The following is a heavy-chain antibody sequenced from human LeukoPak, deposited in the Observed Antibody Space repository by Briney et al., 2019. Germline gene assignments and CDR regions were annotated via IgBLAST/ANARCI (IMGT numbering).Heavy chain of an antibody. Sequence: GASVKVSCKASRYTFTGYYLHWVRQAPGQGLEWMGWINPNSGATNYAQKFQGRVTMTRDTSISTAYMELSSLRSDDTAVYYCAKSFWVSSSWYLKGYYFDYWGQGTLVTVSS. CDR3: AKSFWVSSSWYLKGYYFDY. CDR2: INPNSGAT. CDR1: RYTFTGYY. J-gene: IGHJ4*02. V-gene: IGHV1-2*02. D-gene: IGHD6-13*01.